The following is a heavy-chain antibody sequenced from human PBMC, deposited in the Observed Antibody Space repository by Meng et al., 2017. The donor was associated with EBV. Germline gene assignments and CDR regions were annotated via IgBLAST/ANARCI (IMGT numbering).Heavy chain of an antibody. CDR1: GGSFRSDA. V-gene: IGHV1-69*01. CDR2: LIPMSGAP. CDR3: ASESGRGFTPDY. D-gene: IGHD3-10*01. Sequence: QVQLAQCGAEVKKAGSAVKVSCRTSGGSFRSDAVSWVRQAPGQGLEWMGGLIPMSGAPHYAQKFQDRVTIIADESTSTHSMELNNLRFEDTAMYYCASESGRGFTPDYWGQGTLVTVSS. J-gene: IGHJ4*02.